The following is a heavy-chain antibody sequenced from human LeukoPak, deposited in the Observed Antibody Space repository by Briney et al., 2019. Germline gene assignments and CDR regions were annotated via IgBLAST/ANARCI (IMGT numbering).Heavy chain of an antibody. J-gene: IGHJ1*01. CDR3: SRVASLYSSGWYPAAEYFQL. Sequence: ASVTVSCKASGYTFTGYYMHEVRQAPGQGLAWMGWLNPNSGGTKYAQKFQGRVTMIRDNFLSTVYMEVSRLRSDDTTGEYGSRVASLYSSGWYPAAEYFQLWGQGTLVTVSS. D-gene: IGHD6-19*01. CDR2: LNPNSGGT. CDR1: GYTFTGYY. V-gene: IGHV1-2*02.